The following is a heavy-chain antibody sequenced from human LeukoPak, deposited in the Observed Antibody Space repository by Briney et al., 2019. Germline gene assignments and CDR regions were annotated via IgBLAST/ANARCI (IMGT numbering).Heavy chain of an antibody. CDR2: IYYSGST. J-gene: IGHJ6*02. CDR3: AGGTYYDFWSGYAGSAHGMDV. CDR1: GGSISSYY. Sequence: SETLSLTCTVSGGSISSYYWRWIRQPPGKGLEWIGYIYYSGSTNYNPSLKSRVTISVDTSKNQFSLKLSSVTAADTAVYYCAGGTYYDFWSGYAGSAHGMDVWGQGTTVTVSS. V-gene: IGHV4-59*01. D-gene: IGHD3-3*01.